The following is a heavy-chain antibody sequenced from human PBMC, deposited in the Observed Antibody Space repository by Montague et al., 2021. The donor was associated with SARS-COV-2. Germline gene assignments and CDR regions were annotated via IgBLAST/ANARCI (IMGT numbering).Heavy chain of an antibody. CDR2: INSHSGGT. V-gene: IGHV1-2*02. CDR1: GYIFTGHY. D-gene: IGHD6-13*01. Sequence: SVKLSCKASGYIFTGHYVLWVRQAPGQGLEWMGWINSHSGGTQYAQKFQGRVTLTRDTSINTAYMELSRLRFDDTAVYYCARAVAAVGGPVDYYYFDGMDVWGQGTTVTVSS. J-gene: IGHJ6*02. CDR3: ARAVAAVGGPVDYYYFDGMDV.